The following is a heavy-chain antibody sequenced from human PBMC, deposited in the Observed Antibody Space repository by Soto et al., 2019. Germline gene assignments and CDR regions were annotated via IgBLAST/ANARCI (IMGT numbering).Heavy chain of an antibody. CDR3: ARQKYQLPAHYYSGMDV. D-gene: IGHD2-2*01. J-gene: IGHJ6*02. CDR1: GYSFTSYW. Sequence: GESLKISCKGSGYSFTSYWIGWVRQMPGKGLEWMGIIYPGDSDTRYSPSFQGQVTISADKSISTAYLQWSSLKASNTAMYYCARQKYQLPAHYYSGMDVWGQGTTVTVAS. V-gene: IGHV5-51*01. CDR2: IYPGDSDT.